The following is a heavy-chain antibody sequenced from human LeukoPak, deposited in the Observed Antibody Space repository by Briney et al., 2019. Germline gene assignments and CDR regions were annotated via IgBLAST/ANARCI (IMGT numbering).Heavy chain of an antibody. CDR2: INHSGST. CDR3: ARASIAARRRSSFDY. J-gene: IGHJ4*02. CDR1: GGSFSGYY. V-gene: IGHV4-34*01. D-gene: IGHD6-6*01. Sequence: SETLSLTCAVYGGSFSGYYWSWIRQPPGKGLEWIGEINHSGSTNYNPSLKSRVTISVDTSKNQFSLKLSSVTAADTAVYYCARASIAARRRSSFDYRGQGTLVTVSS.